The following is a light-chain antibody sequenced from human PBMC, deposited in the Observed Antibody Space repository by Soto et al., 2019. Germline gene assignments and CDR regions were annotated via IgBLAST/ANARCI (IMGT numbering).Light chain of an antibody. Sequence: QSVLTQSPSASASLGASVKLTCTLSSGHSNYAIAWHQQQSEKGPRYLMKLNSDGSHSKGDGIPDRFSGSSSGAERYLTISSLQYEDESDYSCQTWGSGIVVFGGGTKLTVL. CDR1: SGHSNYA. J-gene: IGLJ2*01. CDR2: LNSDGSH. V-gene: IGLV4-69*01. CDR3: QTWGSGIVV.